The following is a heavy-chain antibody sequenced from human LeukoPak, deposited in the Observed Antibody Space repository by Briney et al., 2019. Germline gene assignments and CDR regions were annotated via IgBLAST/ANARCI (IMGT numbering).Heavy chain of an antibody. Sequence: PSETLSLTCTVSGGSISSSSYYWGWIRQPPGKGLEWIGSIYYSGSTYYNPSLKSRVTISVDTSKNQFSLKLSSVTAADTAVYYCARVGRDSSGYLSFDYWGQGTLVTVSS. CDR3: ARVGRDSSGYLSFDY. CDR2: IYYSGST. D-gene: IGHD3-22*01. V-gene: IGHV4-39*07. CDR1: GGSISSSSYY. J-gene: IGHJ4*02.